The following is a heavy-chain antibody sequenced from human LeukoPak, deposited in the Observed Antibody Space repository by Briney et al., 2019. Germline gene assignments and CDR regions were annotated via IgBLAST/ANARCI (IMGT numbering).Heavy chain of an antibody. D-gene: IGHD5-18*01. V-gene: IGHV4-59*12. CDR2: IPNGGSS. Sequence: SETLSLTCTVSGGSISGYYWSWVRQPPGKGLEWIGYIPNGGSSSYNPSLKSRGTMSVDTSKRQFSLNLTSVTAADTAVYYCAGAQRGYTHGYLGGGYFDYWGQGTLVTVSS. CDR3: AGAQRGYTHGYLGGGYFDY. CDR1: GGSISGYY. J-gene: IGHJ4*02.